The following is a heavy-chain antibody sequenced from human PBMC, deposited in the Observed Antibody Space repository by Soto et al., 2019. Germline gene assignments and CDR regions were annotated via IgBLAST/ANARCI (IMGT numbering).Heavy chain of an antibody. Sequence: QVQLVQSGAEVKKPGASVKVSCKASGYIFTSYGITWVRQAPGQGLEWMGWINAHNGNTDYAQKVQGRVTMTTDTPTTTAYMELRSLRSDDTDVYYCARWGDMLTGFDYWGQGTLVIVSS. D-gene: IGHD3-9*01. CDR1: GYIFTSYG. CDR2: INAHNGNT. CDR3: ARWGDMLTGFDY. V-gene: IGHV1-18*01. J-gene: IGHJ4*02.